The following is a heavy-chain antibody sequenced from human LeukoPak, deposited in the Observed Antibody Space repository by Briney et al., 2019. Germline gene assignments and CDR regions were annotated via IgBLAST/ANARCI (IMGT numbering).Heavy chain of an antibody. J-gene: IGHJ4*02. CDR1: GFTFSTYT. CDR2: VSSRSSYI. V-gene: IGHV3-21*01. CDR3: AAGLVTPY. D-gene: IGHD3/OR15-3a*01. Sequence: PGGSLRLSCAASGFTFSTYTLNWVRQAPVKGLEWVSSVSSRSSYIYYADSVKGRFTISRDNAKNSLYLQMNSLRVEDTAVYYCAAGLVTPYWGQGTLVTVSS.